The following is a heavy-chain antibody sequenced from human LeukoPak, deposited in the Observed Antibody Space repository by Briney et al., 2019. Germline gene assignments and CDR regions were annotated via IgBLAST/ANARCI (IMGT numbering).Heavy chain of an antibody. CDR3: AREFGLRYFDWLLWGAFDI. D-gene: IGHD3-9*01. V-gene: IGHV3-48*04. Sequence: GGSLRLSCAASGFTFSSYGMHWVRQAPGKGLEWVSYISSSGSTIYYADSVKGRFTISRDNAKNSLYLQMNSLRAEDTAVYYCAREFGLRYFDWLLWGAFDIWGQGTMVTASS. J-gene: IGHJ3*02. CDR1: GFTFSSYG. CDR2: ISSSGSTI.